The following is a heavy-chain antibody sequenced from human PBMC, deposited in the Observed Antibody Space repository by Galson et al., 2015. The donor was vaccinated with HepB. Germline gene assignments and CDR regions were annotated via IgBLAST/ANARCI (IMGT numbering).Heavy chain of an antibody. CDR3: ARSYSSSWRRSDI. CDR2: ISYDGVNI. CDR1: GFTFDTYA. J-gene: IGHJ4*02. Sequence: SLRLSCAASGFTFDTYAIHWVRQAPGRGLEWVAVISYDGVNIYYADSVRGRFTISRDNSMNTLYLEMNSLRPEDTAVYYCARSYSSSWRRSDIWGPGTLVTVSS. D-gene: IGHD6-13*01. V-gene: IGHV3-30-3*01.